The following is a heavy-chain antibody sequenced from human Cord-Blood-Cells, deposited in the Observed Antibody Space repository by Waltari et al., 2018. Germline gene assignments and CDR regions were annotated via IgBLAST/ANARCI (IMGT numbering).Heavy chain of an antibody. Sequence: QVQLQESGPGLVKPSETLSLTCAVPGYPISRVYYWGWHRHRPGKGLEWIGSIYHSGSTYYNPSLKSRVTISVDTSKNQFSLKLSSVTAADTAVYYCARDQYCSSTSCYYFDYWGQGTLVTVSS. V-gene: IGHV4-38-2*02. CDR3: ARDQYCSSTSCYYFDY. CDR1: GYPISRVYY. D-gene: IGHD2-2*01. CDR2: IYHSGST. J-gene: IGHJ4*02.